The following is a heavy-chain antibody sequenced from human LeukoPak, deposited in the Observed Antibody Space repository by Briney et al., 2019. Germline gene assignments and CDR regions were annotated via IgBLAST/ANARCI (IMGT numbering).Heavy chain of an antibody. V-gene: IGHV3-30*02. CDR3: AKDLNTAIRSPWFDP. CDR2: IRYDGSNK. Sequence: GGSLRLSCAASGFTFSSCGMHWVRQAPGKGLEWVTFIRYDGSNKYYADSVKGRFTLSRDNSKNTLYLQMNSLRAEDTAVYYCAKDLNTAIRSPWFDPWGQGTLVTVSS. CDR1: GFTFSSCG. D-gene: IGHD2-2*02. J-gene: IGHJ5*02.